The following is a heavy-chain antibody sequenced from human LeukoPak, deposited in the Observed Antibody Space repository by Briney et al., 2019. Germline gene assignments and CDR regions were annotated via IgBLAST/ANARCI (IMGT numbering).Heavy chain of an antibody. J-gene: IGHJ3*02. CDR1: GGSISSHY. CDR3: ARKLGYCTNGVCYMGAFDI. D-gene: IGHD2-8*01. Sequence: SETLSLTCTVSGGSISSHYWSWIRQPPGKGLEWIGYIYYSGSTNYNPSLKSRVTISVDTSKNQFSLKLSSVTAADTAVYYCARKLGYCTNGVCYMGAFDIWGQGTMVTVSS. CDR2: IYYSGST. V-gene: IGHV4-59*11.